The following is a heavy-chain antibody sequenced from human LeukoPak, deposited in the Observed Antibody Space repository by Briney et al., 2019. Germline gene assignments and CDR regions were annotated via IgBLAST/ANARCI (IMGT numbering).Heavy chain of an antibody. J-gene: IGHJ3*02. Sequence: GESLKISCKDSGYTFTSSWIGWVRQMPGKGLDWMGIIYPGDSDSRYSASFQGQVTISADKSIRTAYLQWSSLKASDTAMYYCARSLYDFWSGYSIWGQGTMVTVPS. CDR3: ARSLYDFWSGYSI. CDR2: IYPGDSDS. V-gene: IGHV5-51*01. CDR1: GYTFTSSW. D-gene: IGHD3-3*01.